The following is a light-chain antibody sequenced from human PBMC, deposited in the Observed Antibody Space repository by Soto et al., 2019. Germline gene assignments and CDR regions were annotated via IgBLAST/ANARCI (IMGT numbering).Light chain of an antibody. V-gene: IGKV3-15*01. Sequence: EILMTQSPATLSVSPGDSATLSCSASRSVDTDLAWYQQKPGQAPRLLVFATSARATGVPDRFRGSRSGTDFTLTISSLQPEDSATYYCHQYYNRPPWTFGQGTKVDIK. CDR1: RSVDTD. CDR2: ATS. CDR3: HQYYNRPPWT. J-gene: IGKJ1*01.